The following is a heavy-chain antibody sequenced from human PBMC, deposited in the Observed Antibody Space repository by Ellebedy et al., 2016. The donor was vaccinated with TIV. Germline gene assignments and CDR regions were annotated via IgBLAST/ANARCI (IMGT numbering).Heavy chain of an antibody. CDR1: GDSVSRNTAA. J-gene: IGHJ4*02. D-gene: IGHD3/OR15-3a*01. CDR2: TYYRTEWYY. Sequence: SQTLSLTCAISGDSVSRNTAAWNWIRQSPSRGLEWLGRTYYRTEWYYDYAVSLKSRISINPDTSRNQFSLHLNSVTPEDTAVYYCARDRSTDYYFDYWGQGTLVTVSS. CDR3: ARDRSTDYYFDY. V-gene: IGHV6-1*01.